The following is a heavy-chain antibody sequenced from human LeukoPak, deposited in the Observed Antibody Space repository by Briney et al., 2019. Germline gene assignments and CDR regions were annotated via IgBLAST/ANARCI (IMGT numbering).Heavy chain of an antibody. CDR2: IYYSGST. D-gene: IGHD3-10*01. V-gene: IGHV4-30-4*07. CDR1: GGSISSGGYS. CDR3: ARGKNYYGSGSYGVDY. Sequence: SETLSLTCAVSGGSISSGGYSWSWIRQPPGKGLEWIGYIYYSGSTYYNPSLKSRVTISVDTSKNQFSLKLSSVTAADTAVYYCARGKNYYGSGSYGVDYWGQGTLVTVSS. J-gene: IGHJ4*02.